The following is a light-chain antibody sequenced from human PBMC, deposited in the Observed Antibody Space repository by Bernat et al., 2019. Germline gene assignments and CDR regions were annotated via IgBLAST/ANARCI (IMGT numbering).Light chain of an antibody. Sequence: SSELTQDPAVSVALGQAVRITCQGDSLRSCFASWYQQKPGQAPVLVNYGKNNRPSGIPDRFSGSSSGNTASLTITGTQAEDEADYYCNCRQSSGNFWVFGGGTKLAVL. CDR2: GKN. CDR3: NCRQSSGNFWV. J-gene: IGLJ3*02. V-gene: IGLV3-19*01. CDR1: SLRSCF.